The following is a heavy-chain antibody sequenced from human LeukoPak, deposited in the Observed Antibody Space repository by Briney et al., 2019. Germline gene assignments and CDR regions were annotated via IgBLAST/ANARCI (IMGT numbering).Heavy chain of an antibody. CDR1: XITFSTFS. CDR2: ISGAGDRT. V-gene: IGHV3-23*01. CDR3: AKDRSWYSSGWYGVLRFDGGNYFDY. D-gene: IGHD6-19*01. J-gene: IGHJ4*02. Sequence: GGSLRLSCAASXITFSTFSMTWVRQAPGRGLECVSVISGAGDRTYYAVTVRARFTVSRDNSKNTLYLQMNSLRAEDTAVYYCAKDRSWYSSGWYGVLRFDGGNYFDYWGQGTLVTVSS.